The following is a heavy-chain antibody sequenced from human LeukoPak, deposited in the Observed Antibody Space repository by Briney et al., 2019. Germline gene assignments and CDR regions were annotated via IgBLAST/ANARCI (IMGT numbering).Heavy chain of an antibody. D-gene: IGHD6-6*01. CDR2: IKQDGSEK. CDR1: GFTFSSYW. V-gene: IGHV3-7*01. J-gene: IGHJ4*02. CDR3: AVAATARGGFDY. Sequence: GGSLRLSCAASGFTFSSYWMSWVRQVPGKGLEWVANIKQDGSEKYYVGSVTGRFTISRDNAKNSLYLQMNSLRAEDTAVYYCAVAATARGGFDYWGQGILVTVSS.